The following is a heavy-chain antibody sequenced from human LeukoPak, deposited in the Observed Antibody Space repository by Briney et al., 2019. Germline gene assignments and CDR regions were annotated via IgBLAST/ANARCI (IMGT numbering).Heavy chain of an antibody. Sequence: GASVSVSYRASGYTFNVYYMHWVRQAPGQGLEWMGWINPNSGGTNYAQKFQGRVTMTRDTSISTAYMEVSRLRSDDTAVYYCARVYSSSSPFDAFDIWGQGTMVTVSS. CDR3: ARVYSSSSPFDAFDI. D-gene: IGHD6-6*01. CDR1: GYTFNVYY. CDR2: INPNSGGT. J-gene: IGHJ3*02. V-gene: IGHV1-2*02.